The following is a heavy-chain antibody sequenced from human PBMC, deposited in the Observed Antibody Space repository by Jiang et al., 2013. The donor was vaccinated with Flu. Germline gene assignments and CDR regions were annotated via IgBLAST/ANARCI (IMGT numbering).Heavy chain of an antibody. CDR1: GDSVSSNSAA. J-gene: IGHJ2*01. D-gene: IGHD3-22*01. Sequence: QTLSLTCAISGDSVSSNSAAWNWIRQSPSRDLEWLGRTYYRSKWYNDYAVSVKSRITINPDTSKNQFSLQLNSVTPEDTAVYYCARAGGMGYYDSSAYWYFDLWGRGTLVTVSS. V-gene: IGHV6-1*01. CDR3: ARAGGMGYYDSSAYWYFDL. CDR2: TYYRSKWYN.